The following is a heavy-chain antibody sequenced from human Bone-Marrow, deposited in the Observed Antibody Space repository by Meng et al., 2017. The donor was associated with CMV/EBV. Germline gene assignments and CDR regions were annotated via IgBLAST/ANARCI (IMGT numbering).Heavy chain of an antibody. Sequence: GGSLRLSCAVSGFTFSSYDMHWVRQATGKGLEWVSTIGTAGDTYYPGSVKGRFTISRENAKNSLYLQMNSLRAGDTAVYYCAKDPPNPYCSSTSCYSGYWGQGTLVTVSS. J-gene: IGHJ4*02. CDR1: GFTFSSYD. V-gene: IGHV3-13*01. CDR3: AKDPPNPYCSSTSCYSGY. D-gene: IGHD2-2*02. CDR2: IGTAGDT.